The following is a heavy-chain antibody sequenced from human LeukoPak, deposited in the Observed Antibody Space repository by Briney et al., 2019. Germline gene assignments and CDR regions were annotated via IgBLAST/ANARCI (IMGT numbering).Heavy chain of an antibody. Sequence: SETLSLTCAVSGYSIGSGYYWGWIRQPPGKGLEWIGSIYHSGSTYYNPSLKSRVTISVDTSKNQFSLKLSSVTAADTAVYYCARGSSGLYYFDYWGQGTLVTVSS. CDR2: IYHSGST. CDR1: GYSIGSGYY. D-gene: IGHD6-19*01. V-gene: IGHV4-38-2*01. J-gene: IGHJ4*02. CDR3: ARGSSGLYYFDY.